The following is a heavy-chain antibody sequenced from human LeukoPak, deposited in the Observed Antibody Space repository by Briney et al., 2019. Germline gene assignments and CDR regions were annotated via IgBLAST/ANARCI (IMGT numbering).Heavy chain of an antibody. CDR2: IYYSGST. J-gene: IGHJ4*02. V-gene: IGHV4-59*01. Sequence: PSETLSLTCTVSGGSTSNKYWSWIRQPPGKGLEWIGYIYYSGSTNYNPSLKSRVTISVDTSKNQFSLKLSSVTAADTAVYYCARMYSGSYVDYWGQGTLVTVSS. CDR1: GGSTSNKY. CDR3: ARMYSGSYVDY. D-gene: IGHD1-26*01.